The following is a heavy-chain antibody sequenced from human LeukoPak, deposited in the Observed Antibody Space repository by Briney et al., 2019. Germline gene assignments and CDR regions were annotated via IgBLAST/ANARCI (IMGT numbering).Heavy chain of an antibody. CDR2: ISYDERGK. CDR3: STDGTPKFEH. J-gene: IGHJ1*01. V-gene: IGHV3-30*03. CDR1: GFGFNYYG. D-gene: IGHD3-16*01. Sequence: GGSLRLSCAASGFGFNYYGMVWFRQSPGKVLEWVATISYDERGKHYADSVQGRVTISRDNSKSVLYLQLDYLRPEDTAVYYCSTDGTPKFEHWGQGTLVPVSS.